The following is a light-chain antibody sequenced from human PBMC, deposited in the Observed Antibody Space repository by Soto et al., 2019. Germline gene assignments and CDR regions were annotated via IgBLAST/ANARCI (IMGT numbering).Light chain of an antibody. V-gene: IGLV1-40*01. CDR1: SSNIGADYD. CDR3: QSYDSSLSNLVV. J-gene: IGLJ2*01. Sequence: QSVLTQPPSVSGAPGQRVTISCTGSSSNIGADYDVHWYQHLPGSAPKLLIYDNNIRPSGVPDRFSGYKSGTSASLASTGLQAEDEGDYYCQSYDSSLSNLVVFGGGTKLTVL. CDR2: DNN.